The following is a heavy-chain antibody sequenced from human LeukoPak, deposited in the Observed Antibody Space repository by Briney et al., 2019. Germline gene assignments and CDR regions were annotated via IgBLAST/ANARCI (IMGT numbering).Heavy chain of an antibody. Sequence: GASVKVSCKASGGTFSSYAINWVRQAPGQGLEWMGGIIPIFGTANYAQRFQGRVTITADESTSTAYMELSRLRSDDTAVYYCARDDNSGYFSGPWGQGTLVTVSS. J-gene: IGHJ5*02. CDR2: IIPIFGTA. D-gene: IGHD3-22*01. V-gene: IGHV1-69*13. CDR1: GGTFSSYA. CDR3: ARDDNSGYFSGP.